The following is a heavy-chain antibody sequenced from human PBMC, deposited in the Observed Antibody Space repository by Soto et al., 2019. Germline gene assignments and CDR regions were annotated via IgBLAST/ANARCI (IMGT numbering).Heavy chain of an antibody. CDR3: ESGTWKFQN. J-gene: IGHJ1*01. CDR1: VFTLVNYC. D-gene: IGHD1-1*01. Sequence: GGSXRLSCGSSVFTLVNYCMIGVRHAPGKGLEWVANIKQDGSEKYYVDSAKGRFTISRDNTKNSVYLQLDSLGAEDTDVYFCESGTWKFQNWGPGTLVKVSS. CDR2: IKQDGSEK. V-gene: IGHV3-7*01.